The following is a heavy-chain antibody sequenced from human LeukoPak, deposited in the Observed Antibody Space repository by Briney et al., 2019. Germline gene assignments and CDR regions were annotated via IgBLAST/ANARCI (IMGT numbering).Heavy chain of an antibody. V-gene: IGHV1-69*04. CDR1: RDPLSSLA. Sequence: ASVEVSCAASRDPLSSLAIRWVPHAPRQGLVWMGKNIPLFGIANYTQKLPGRVTNPAGKSTGRAYMELGSLSSEDAAVYYCARGVRPTLCCSTSCYAPNWFDPWGQGTLVTVSS. CDR2: NIPLFGIA. D-gene: IGHD2-2*01. J-gene: IGHJ5*02. CDR3: ARGVRPTLCCSTSCYAPNWFDP.